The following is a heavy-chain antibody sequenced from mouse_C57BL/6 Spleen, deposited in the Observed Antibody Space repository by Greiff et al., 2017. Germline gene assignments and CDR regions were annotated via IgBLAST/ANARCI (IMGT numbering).Heavy chain of an antibody. J-gene: IGHJ3*01. V-gene: IGHV1-77*01. CDR3: GGWEMGRSWFAY. Sequence: QVQLQQSGAELVKPGASVKISCKASGYTFTDYYINWVKQRPGQGLEWIGKIGPGSGSTYYNEKFKGKATLTADKSSSTAYMQLSSLTSEDSAVYVRGGWEMGRSWFAYGGQGTLVTVSA. D-gene: IGHD4-1*01. CDR2: IGPGSGST. CDR1: GYTFTDYY.